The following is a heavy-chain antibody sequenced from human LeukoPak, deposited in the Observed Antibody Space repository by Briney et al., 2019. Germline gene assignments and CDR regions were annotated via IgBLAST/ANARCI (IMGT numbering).Heavy chain of an antibody. D-gene: IGHD3-22*01. CDR3: ARDGDYYDSSGYLDY. J-gene: IGHJ4*02. V-gene: IGHV3-33*01. Sequence: TGGSLRLSCAASGFTFSSYGMHWVRQAPGKGLEWVAVIWYDGSNKYYADSVKGRFTISRDNSKNTLYLQMNSLRAGDTAVYYCARDGDYYDSSGYLDYWGQGTLVTVSS. CDR2: IWYDGSNK. CDR1: GFTFSSYG.